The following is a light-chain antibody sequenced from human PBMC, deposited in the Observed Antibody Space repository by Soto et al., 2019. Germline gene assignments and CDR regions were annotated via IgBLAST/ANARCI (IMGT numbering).Light chain of an antibody. CDR2: GAS. CDR3: QQYNNWPPLT. Sequence: EILMTQSPATLSVSPGARATLACRASQSVSSNLAWYQQKVGQAPRLLIYGASIRATGIPARFSGSGSGTEFTLTISSLQSEDFAVYFCQQYNNWPPLTFGGGTNVESK. V-gene: IGKV3D-15*01. CDR1: QSVSSN. J-gene: IGKJ4*01.